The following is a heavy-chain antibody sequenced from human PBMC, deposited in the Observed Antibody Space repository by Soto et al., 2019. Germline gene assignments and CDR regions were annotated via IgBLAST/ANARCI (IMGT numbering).Heavy chain of an antibody. D-gene: IGHD6-19*01. Sequence: EVQLVVSGGGLIQPGGSLRLSCAASGFTVSSKYMTWVRQAPGKGLEWVSVIYGGGTTYYADSVKGRFTISRDNSKNTLYLQVNSLRAEDTAVYYCVQTTGWPGFDFWGQGTLVTVSS. V-gene: IGHV3-53*01. CDR2: IYGGGTT. J-gene: IGHJ4*02. CDR1: GFTVSSKY. CDR3: VQTTGWPGFDF.